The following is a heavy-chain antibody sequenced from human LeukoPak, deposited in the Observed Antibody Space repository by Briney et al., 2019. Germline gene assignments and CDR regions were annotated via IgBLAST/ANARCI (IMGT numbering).Heavy chain of an antibody. V-gene: IGHV4-34*01. CDR3: ARHEHYYDSSGSNWFDP. CDR2: INHSGST. D-gene: IGHD3-22*01. Sequence: SETLSLTCAVYGGSFSGYYWSWIRHPPGKGLEWIGEINHSGSTNYNPSLKSRVTIPVDTSKNQFSLKLSSVTAADTAVYYCARHEHYYDSSGSNWFDPWGQGTLVTVSS. J-gene: IGHJ5*02. CDR1: GGSFSGYY.